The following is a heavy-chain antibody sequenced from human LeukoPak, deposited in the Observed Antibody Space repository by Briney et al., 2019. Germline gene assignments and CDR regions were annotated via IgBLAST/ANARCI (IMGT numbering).Heavy chain of an antibody. Sequence: ASVKVSCKASGGTFSSYAISWVRQAPGQGLEWMGGIIPIFGTANYAQKFQGRVTITADESTSTAYMELSSLRSEDTAVYYCARYHSGSYSAFDIWGQGTMVTVSS. D-gene: IGHD1-26*01. CDR1: GGTFSSYA. V-gene: IGHV1-69*13. CDR2: IIPIFGTA. J-gene: IGHJ3*02. CDR3: ARYHSGSYSAFDI.